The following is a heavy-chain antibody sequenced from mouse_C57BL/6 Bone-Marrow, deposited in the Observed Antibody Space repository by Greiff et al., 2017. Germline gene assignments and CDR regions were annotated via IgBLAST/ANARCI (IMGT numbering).Heavy chain of an antibody. J-gene: IGHJ4*01. CDR1: GYAFSSSW. Sequence: QVKLQQSGPELVKPGASVKISCKASGYAFSSSWMNWVKQRPGKGLAWIGRISPGDGDTNYNGKFKGKATLTADKSSSTAYMQLSSLTSEDSAVYFCARRTGGRAMDYWGQGTSVTVSS. V-gene: IGHV1-82*01. D-gene: IGHD4-1*01. CDR2: ISPGDGDT. CDR3: ARRTGGRAMDY.